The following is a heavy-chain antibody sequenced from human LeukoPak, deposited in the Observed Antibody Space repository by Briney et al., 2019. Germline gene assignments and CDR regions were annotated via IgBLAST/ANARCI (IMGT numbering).Heavy chain of an antibody. J-gene: IGHJ3*02. CDR2: INHSGST. CDR1: GGSFSGYY. V-gene: IGHV4-34*01. Sequence: PSETLSLTCAVYGGSFSGYYWSWIRQPPGKWLEWIGEINHSGSTNYNPSLKSRVTISVDTSKNQFSLKLSSVTAADTAVYYCARRVAFDIWGQGTMVTVSS. CDR3: ARRVAFDI.